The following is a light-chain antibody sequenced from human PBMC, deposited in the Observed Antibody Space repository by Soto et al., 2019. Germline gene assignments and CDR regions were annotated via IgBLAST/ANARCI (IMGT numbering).Light chain of an antibody. Sequence: ANQLTQSPSSLSASVGDRVTITCRASQAISSALAWYQQKPGKPPKLLIYDASTLQSGVPSRFSGTASGTDFTLTINSLQPEDFATYYCQQYDAFSRTFGQGTKVDIK. CDR3: QQYDAFSRT. J-gene: IGKJ1*01. CDR1: QAISSA. CDR2: DAS. V-gene: IGKV1-13*02.